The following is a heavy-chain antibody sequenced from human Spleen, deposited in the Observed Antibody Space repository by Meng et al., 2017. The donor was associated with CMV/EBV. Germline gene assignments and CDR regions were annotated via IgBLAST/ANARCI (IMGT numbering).Heavy chain of an antibody. CDR3: ARGYASYYYYYGMDV. V-gene: IGHV3-20*04. D-gene: IGHD3-16*01. CDR2: INWNGGST. CDR1: GFTFDDYG. J-gene: IGHJ6*02. Sequence: GGSLRLSCAASGFTFDDYGMNWVRQAPGKGLEWVSGINWNGGSTSYADSVKGRFNISRDNAKNSLHLQMNSLRAEDTGLYYCARGYASYYYYYGMDVWGQGTTVTVSS.